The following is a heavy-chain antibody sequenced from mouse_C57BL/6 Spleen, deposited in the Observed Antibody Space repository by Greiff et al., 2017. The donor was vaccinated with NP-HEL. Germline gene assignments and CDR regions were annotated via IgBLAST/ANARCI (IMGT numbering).Heavy chain of an antibody. D-gene: IGHD2-1*01. Sequence: VKLMESGPGLVQPSQSLSITCTVSGFSLTSYGVHWVRQSPGKGLEWLGVIWRGGSTDSNAAFMSRLSITKDNSKSQVFFKMNSLQADDTAIYYCAKNNGNGGNYYAMDYWGQGTSVTVSS. V-gene: IGHV2-5*01. CDR3: AKNNGNGGNYYAMDY. CDR2: IWRGGST. CDR1: GFSLTSYG. J-gene: IGHJ4*01.